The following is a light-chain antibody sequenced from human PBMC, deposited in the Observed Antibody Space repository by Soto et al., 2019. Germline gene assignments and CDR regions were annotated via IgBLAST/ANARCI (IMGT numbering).Light chain of an antibody. CDR1: RRISRN. Sequence: EVVVTQSPATLSVSPGERATLSCRASRRISRNLAWYQQKPGQAPRLLIYGASTRATGIPARFSGSGSGTDFTLTISRLEPEDFAVYYCQQYHSSPRTFGQGTKVDIK. CDR2: GAS. CDR3: QQYHSSPRT. J-gene: IGKJ1*01. V-gene: IGKV3-15*01.